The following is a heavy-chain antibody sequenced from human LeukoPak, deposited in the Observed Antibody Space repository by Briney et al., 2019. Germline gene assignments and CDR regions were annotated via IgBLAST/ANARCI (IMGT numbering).Heavy chain of an antibody. J-gene: IGHJ4*02. CDR2: INSDGSST. Sequence: GGSLRLSCAASGFTFSSYWMHWVRQAPGKGLVWVSRINSDGSSTSYADSVKGRFTISRDNAKNTLYLQMNSLRAEDAAVYYCARGVYSSSWSVDYWGQGTLVIVSS. V-gene: IGHV3-74*01. CDR3: ARGVYSSSWSVDY. CDR1: GFTFSSYW. D-gene: IGHD6-13*01.